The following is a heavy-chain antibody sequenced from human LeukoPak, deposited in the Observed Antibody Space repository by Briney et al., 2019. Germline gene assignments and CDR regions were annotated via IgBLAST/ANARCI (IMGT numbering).Heavy chain of an antibody. Sequence: ASVKVSCKASGGTFSSYAISWVRQAPGQGLEWMGWISAYNGNTNYAQKLQGRVTMTTDTSTSTAYMELRSLRSDDTAVYYCARDFRVIAAAGRCAFDIWGQGTMVTVSS. CDR2: ISAYNGNT. D-gene: IGHD6-13*01. V-gene: IGHV1-18*01. CDR3: ARDFRVIAAAGRCAFDI. CDR1: GGTFSSYA. J-gene: IGHJ3*02.